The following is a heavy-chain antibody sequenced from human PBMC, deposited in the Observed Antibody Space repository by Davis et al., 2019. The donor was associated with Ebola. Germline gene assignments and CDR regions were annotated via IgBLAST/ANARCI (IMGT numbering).Heavy chain of an antibody. V-gene: IGHV4-34*01. CDR2: INHSGST. CDR3: ARSHGDYVLSIQGAFDI. J-gene: IGHJ3*02. CDR1: GGSFSGYY. Sequence: PSETLSLTCAVYGGSFSGYYWSWIRQPPGKGLEWIGEINHSGSTNYNPSLKSRVTISVDTSKNQFSLKLSSVTAADTAVYYCARSHGDYVLSIQGAFDIWGQGTMVTVSS. D-gene: IGHD4-17*01.